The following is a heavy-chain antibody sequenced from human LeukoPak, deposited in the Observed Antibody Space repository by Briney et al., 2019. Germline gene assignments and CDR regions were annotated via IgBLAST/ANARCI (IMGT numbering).Heavy chain of an antibody. CDR1: GFTFSSYA. V-gene: IGHV3-23*01. J-gene: IGHJ4*02. Sequence: GGSLRLSCAASGFTFSSYAMNWVRQAPGKGLEWVSNITGGGLHTYYGDSVKGRFTISRDNSKNTVYLEMNSLRAEGTAFYYCAKGMRSPLNGGEGTLVTV. CDR3: AKGMRSPLN. D-gene: IGHD4/OR15-4a*01. CDR2: ITGGGLHT.